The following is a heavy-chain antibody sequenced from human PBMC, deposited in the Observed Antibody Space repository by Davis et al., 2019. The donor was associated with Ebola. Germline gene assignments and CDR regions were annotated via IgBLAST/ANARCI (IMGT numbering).Heavy chain of an antibody. CDR3: ARASPGIGRMPNWFDP. D-gene: IGHD1-1*01. Sequence: SETLSLTCTVSGGSISSYYWSWIRQPPGKGLEWIGYIYYSGSTNYNPSLKSRVTISVDTSKNQFSLKLSSVTAADTAVYYCARASPGIGRMPNWFDPWGQGTLVTVSS. V-gene: IGHV4-59*01. J-gene: IGHJ5*02. CDR1: GGSISSYY. CDR2: IYYSGST.